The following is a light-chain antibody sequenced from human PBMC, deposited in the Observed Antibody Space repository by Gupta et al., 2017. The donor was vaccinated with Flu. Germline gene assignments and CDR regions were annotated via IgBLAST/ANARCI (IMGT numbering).Light chain of an antibody. CDR2: GNN. CDR3: QACDNSNNEEV. V-gene: IGLV1-40*01. CDR1: SANIVAAEA. Sequence: SGTVSSANIVAAEAVHWYHQQPGEAPNLCVQGNNNRPSGVTERFSGSNSGNAANLSITRVGAEDEADYDGQACDNSNNEEVFGGGTKLTVL. J-gene: IGLJ3*02.